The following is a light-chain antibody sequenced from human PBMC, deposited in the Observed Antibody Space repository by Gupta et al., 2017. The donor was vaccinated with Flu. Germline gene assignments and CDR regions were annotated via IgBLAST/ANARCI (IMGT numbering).Light chain of an antibody. J-gene: IGLJ2*01. CDR2: GKN. Sequence: SSELTQDPAVSAALGQTVRITCQGDSLRSYYASWYQQKPGQAPVLVIYGKNNRPSGIPDRFSGSSSGSTASMTITGAQAEDEADYYCNSRDSSGNHVVFGGGTKLTVL. CDR3: NSRDSSGNHVV. V-gene: IGLV3-19*01. CDR1: SLRSYY.